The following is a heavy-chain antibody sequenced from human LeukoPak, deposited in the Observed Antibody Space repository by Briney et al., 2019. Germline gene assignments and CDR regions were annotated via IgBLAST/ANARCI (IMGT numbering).Heavy chain of an antibody. Sequence: SETLSLTCTVSGVSISRYYWSWIRQPPGKGLEWIGYIFYIGRTSYNPSLKSRVTISLDTSKNQFSLMLSSVTAGDTAFYYCARAGGGNTAMDLDYWGQGTLVTVSS. D-gene: IGHD5-18*01. CDR2: IFYIGRT. CDR1: GVSISRYY. V-gene: IGHV4-59*01. J-gene: IGHJ4*02. CDR3: ARAGGGNTAMDLDY.